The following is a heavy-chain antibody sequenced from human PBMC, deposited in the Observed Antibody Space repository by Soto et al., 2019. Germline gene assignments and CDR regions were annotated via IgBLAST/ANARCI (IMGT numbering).Heavy chain of an antibody. CDR1: GYTFTSYA. Sequence: QVQLVQSGAEVKKPGASVKVSCKASGYTFTSYAMHWVRQAPGQRLEWMGWINAGNGNTKYSQKFQGRVTITRDTCASIAYMELSSLRSEDTAVYYCAGVKGIWFGGGFDYWGQGTLVTVSS. D-gene: IGHD3-10*01. V-gene: IGHV1-3*01. J-gene: IGHJ4*02. CDR3: AGVKGIWFGGGFDY. CDR2: INAGNGNT.